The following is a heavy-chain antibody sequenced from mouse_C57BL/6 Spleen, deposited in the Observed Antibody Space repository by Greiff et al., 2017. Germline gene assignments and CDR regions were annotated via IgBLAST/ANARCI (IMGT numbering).Heavy chain of an antibody. CDR1: GFTFSNYW. CDR2: IRLKSDNYAT. CDR3: TGDDY. V-gene: IGHV6-3*01. Sequence: EVKLMESGGGLVQPGGFMKLSCVASGFTFSNYWMNWVRQSPEKGLEWVAQIRLKSDNYATHYAESVKGRFTISRDDSKSSVYLQMNNLRAEDTGIYYCTGDDYWGQGTTLTVSS. J-gene: IGHJ2*01.